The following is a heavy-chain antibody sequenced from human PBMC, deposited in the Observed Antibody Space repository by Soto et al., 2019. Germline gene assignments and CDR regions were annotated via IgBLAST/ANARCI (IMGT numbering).Heavy chain of an antibody. Sequence: SETLSLTCTVSGGSISSGDYYWSWIRQPPGKGLEWIGYIYYSGSTYYNPSLKSRVTISVDTSKNQFSLKLSSVTAADTAVYYCARAAVPSASAFDYWGQGTPVNVAS. CDR1: GGSISSGDYY. V-gene: IGHV4-30-4*02. D-gene: IGHD2-2*01. CDR2: IYYSGST. J-gene: IGHJ4*02. CDR3: ARAAVPSASAFDY.